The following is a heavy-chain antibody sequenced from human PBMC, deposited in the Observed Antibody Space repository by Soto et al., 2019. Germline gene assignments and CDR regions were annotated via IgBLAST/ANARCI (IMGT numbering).Heavy chain of an antibody. CDR1: GFTFSTYW. CDR3: VCLSHMDV. V-gene: IGHV3-7*01. J-gene: IGHJ6*03. CDR2: INQDGSEK. Sequence: EVQLVESGGGLVQPGGSLRLSCASSGFTFSTYWMNWVRQAPGKGLEWLANINQDGSEKYYVDSVKGRFTISRDNAKNALYLQMNSLRVEDTAVYYCVCLSHMDVWGKGPTVTVSS.